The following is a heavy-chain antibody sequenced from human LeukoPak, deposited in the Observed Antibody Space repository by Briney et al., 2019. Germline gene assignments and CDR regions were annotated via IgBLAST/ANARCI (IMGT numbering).Heavy chain of an antibody. CDR1: GYTFTSYG. CDR3: ERGLPHYDILTDYYCYNYFDD. V-gene: IGHV1-18*01. J-gene: IGHJ4*02. CDR2: INAYNGNT. D-gene: IGHD3-9*01. Sequence: ASVNVSCKASGYTFTSYGISWVRQAPGQGLEWMGWINAYNGNTNYAQKLQGRVSMTTDTSTSTAYMELRSLRSDDTAVYYCERGLPHYDILTDYYCYNYFDDWGQGTPVTVSS.